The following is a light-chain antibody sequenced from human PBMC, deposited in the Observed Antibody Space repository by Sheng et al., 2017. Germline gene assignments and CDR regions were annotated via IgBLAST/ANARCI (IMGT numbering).Light chain of an antibody. CDR1: QSISTW. CDR3: QQFSNHWT. Sequence: DIQMTQSPSTLSASVGDRVTITCRASQSISTWLAWYQQKPGKAPKLLIYKASTLESGVPSRFSGSGSGTEFTLTISSLQPDDFASYYCQQFSNHWTFGQGT. CDR2: KAS. J-gene: IGKJ1*01. V-gene: IGKV1-5*03.